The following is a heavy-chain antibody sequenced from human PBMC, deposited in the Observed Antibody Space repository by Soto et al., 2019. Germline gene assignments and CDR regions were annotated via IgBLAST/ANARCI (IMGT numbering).Heavy chain of an antibody. CDR3: ATMGTPATGLYYFDY. V-gene: IGHV4-30-4*01. D-gene: IGHD1-7*01. CDR2: ISYSGST. CDR1: GGSISSGNYY. Sequence: PSETLSLTCTVSGGSISSGNYYWSWLRQPPGKGLEWIGFISYSGSTYYSASLQSRVTMSVDTSKNQFSLNLSFVTAADAAVYYCATMGTPATGLYYFDYWGQGTLVTVSS. J-gene: IGHJ4*02.